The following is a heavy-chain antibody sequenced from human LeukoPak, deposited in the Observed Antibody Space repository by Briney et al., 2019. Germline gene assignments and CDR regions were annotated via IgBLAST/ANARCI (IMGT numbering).Heavy chain of an antibody. CDR3: ARGRYGDYAY. CDR1: GGSVSSGGHY. J-gene: IGHJ4*02. V-gene: IGHV4-30-2*01. D-gene: IGHD4-17*01. CDR2: VYHSGST. Sequence: SQTLSLTCTVSGGSVSSGGHYWSWIRQHPGKGLEWIGYVYHSGSTYYNPSLKSRVTISVDRSKNQFSLKLSSVTAADTAVYYCARGRYGDYAYWGQGTLVTVSS.